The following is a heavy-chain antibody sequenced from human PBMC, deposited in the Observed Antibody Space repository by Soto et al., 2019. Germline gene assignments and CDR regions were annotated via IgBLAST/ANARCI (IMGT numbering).Heavy chain of an antibody. D-gene: IGHD3-10*01. V-gene: IGHV1-69*02. J-gene: IGHJ4*02. Sequence: QVQLVQSGAEVKKPGSSVMVSCKASGDTFNFYTINWVRQAPGLGLECMGRFNPILSFSNSALKFQGRVTLTPDKSTSTAYMVLSSLRSEDTAIYYCATSFGSGSRAFDYWGQGALVTVSS. CDR3: ATSFGSGSRAFDY. CDR1: GDTFNFYT. CDR2: FNPILSFS.